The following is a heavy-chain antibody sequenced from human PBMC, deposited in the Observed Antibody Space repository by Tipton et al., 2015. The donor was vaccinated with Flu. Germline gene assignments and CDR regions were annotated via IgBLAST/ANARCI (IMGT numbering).Heavy chain of an antibody. V-gene: IGHV1-69*15. CDR3: ARDTYSYGYGWPLYFDL. CDR2: IITISGTS. CDR1: GGTFSSYA. D-gene: IGHD5-18*01. Sequence: QSGAEVKKPGSSVKVSCKASGGTFSSYAVSWVRQAPGQGLEWMGRIITISGTSNYAQKFQDRVTITADESTTTGYMELSSLRSEDTAVYYCARDTYSYGYGWPLYFDLWGQGTLVTVSP. J-gene: IGHJ4*02.